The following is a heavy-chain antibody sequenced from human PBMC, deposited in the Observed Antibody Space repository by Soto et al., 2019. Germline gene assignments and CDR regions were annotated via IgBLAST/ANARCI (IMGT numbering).Heavy chain of an antibody. CDR3: ARAHFGYWSGGSCSPGFWFGP. CDR1: GHTFTIYA. V-gene: IGHV1-3*01. CDR2: INAGNGNT. J-gene: IGHJ5*02. Sequence: ASVKVSCKASGHTFTIYAMHWVRQAPGQRLEWMGWINAGNGNTKYSQKFQGRVTITRDTSASTAYMELSSLRSEDTAVYYCARAHFGYWSGGSCSPGFWFGPWGQGTLGAVSS. D-gene: IGHD2-15*01.